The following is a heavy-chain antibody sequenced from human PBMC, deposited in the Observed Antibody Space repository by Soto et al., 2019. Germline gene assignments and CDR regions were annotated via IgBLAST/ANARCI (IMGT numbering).Heavy chain of an antibody. V-gene: IGHV1-18*01. J-gene: IGHJ6*02. D-gene: IGHD5-12*01. CDR1: GYTFTSYG. CDR3: ARDKDRLQLGENSYYMSDV. Sequence: ASVKVSCKASGYTFTSYGISWVRQAPGQGLEWMGWINPYNGNTNYAQKLQGRVTMTTDTSTSTAYMELRSLRSDDTAVYYCARDKDRLQLGENSYYMSDVWG. CDR2: INPYNGNT.